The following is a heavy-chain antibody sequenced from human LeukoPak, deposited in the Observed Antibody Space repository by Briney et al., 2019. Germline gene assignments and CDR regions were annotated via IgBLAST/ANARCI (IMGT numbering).Heavy chain of an antibody. V-gene: IGHV4-59*01. D-gene: IGHD3-10*01. J-gene: IGHJ6*03. Sequence: SETLSLTCTVSGGSISRYYWSWIRQPPGKGLEWIGYIYYSGSTNYNPSLKSRVTISVDTSKNQFSLKLSSVTAADTAVYYCARDLSYYYGSGVSGYMDVWGKGTTVTISS. CDR1: GGSISRYY. CDR2: IYYSGST. CDR3: ARDLSYYYGSGVSGYMDV.